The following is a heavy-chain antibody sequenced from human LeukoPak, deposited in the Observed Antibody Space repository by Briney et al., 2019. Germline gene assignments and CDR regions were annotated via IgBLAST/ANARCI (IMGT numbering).Heavy chain of an antibody. CDR3: AKATQIVGVYFDY. V-gene: IGHV3-23*01. J-gene: IGHJ4*02. D-gene: IGHD1-26*01. Sequence: PGGSLRLSCAASGFTVSSNYMSWVRQAPGKGLEWVSAISGSGGSTYYADSVKGRFTISRDNSKNTLYLQMNSLRAEDTAVYYCAKATQIVGVYFDYWGQGTLVTVSS. CDR1: GFTVSSNY. CDR2: ISGSGGST.